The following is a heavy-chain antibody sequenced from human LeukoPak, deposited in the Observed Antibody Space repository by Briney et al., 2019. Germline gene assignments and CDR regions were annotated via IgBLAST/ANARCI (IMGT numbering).Heavy chain of an antibody. CDR2: MNPNSGNT. Sequence: GASVKVSCKASGYTFTSYYMHWVRQATGQGLEWMGWMNPNSGNTGYAQKFQGRVTMTRNTSISTAYMELSSLRSEDTAVYYCARARLGAFDIWGQGTMVTVSS. V-gene: IGHV1-8*02. J-gene: IGHJ3*02. CDR1: GYTFTSYY. CDR3: ARARLGAFDI.